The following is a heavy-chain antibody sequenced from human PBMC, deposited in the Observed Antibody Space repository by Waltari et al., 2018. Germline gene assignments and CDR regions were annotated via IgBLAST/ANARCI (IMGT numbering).Heavy chain of an antibody. V-gene: IGHV3-74*01. Sequence: EVQLVESGGGLVQPGGSLRLSCVASGFIFSTYWMDWVRQAPGKGLVWVSRINSDGSSTTYADSVKGQFTISRDNAKNTLYLHMSSLGAEDTAVYYCVRENIAAAGLESWGQGTLVTVSS. CDR1: GFIFSTYW. CDR2: INSDGSST. CDR3: VRENIAAAGLES. J-gene: IGHJ4*02. D-gene: IGHD6-13*01.